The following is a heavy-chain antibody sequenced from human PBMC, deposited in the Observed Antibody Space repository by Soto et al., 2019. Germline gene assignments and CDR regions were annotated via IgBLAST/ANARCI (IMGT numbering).Heavy chain of an antibody. CDR1: GGSISSYY. V-gene: IGHV4-59*01. J-gene: IGHJ6*02. D-gene: IGHD3-3*01. CDR2: IYYSGST. CDR3: ARGAIFGVVMDV. Sequence: PSETLSLTCTVSGGSISSYYWSWIRQPPGKGLEWIGYIYYSGSTNYNPSLKSRVTISVDTSKNQFSLKLSSVTAADTAVYYCARGAIFGVVMDVWGQGTTVTVSS.